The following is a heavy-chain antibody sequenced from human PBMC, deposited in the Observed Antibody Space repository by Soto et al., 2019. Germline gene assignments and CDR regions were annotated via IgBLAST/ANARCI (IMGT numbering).Heavy chain of an antibody. J-gene: IGHJ4*02. V-gene: IGHV1-69*05. Sequence: ASVKVSCKASGGTFSSYAISWVRQAPGQGLEWMGGIIPIYGTTNYAQEFQGRVTVTRDASTSTVFMELSSLHSDDTAVYYCARDLLAANYWGQGTLVTVSS. CDR2: IIPIYGTT. CDR3: ARDLLAANY. CDR1: GGTFSSYA. D-gene: IGHD2-15*01.